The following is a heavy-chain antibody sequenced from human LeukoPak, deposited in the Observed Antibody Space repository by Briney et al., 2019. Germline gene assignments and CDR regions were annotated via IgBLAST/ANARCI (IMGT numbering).Heavy chain of an antibody. CDR2: VDHTGST. D-gene: IGHD1-1*01. CDR3: ARGRVSSSTWYSTYYYYFYMDV. J-gene: IGHJ6*03. V-gene: IGHV4-59*01. CDR1: DDSITMYY. Sequence: PSETLSLTCSVSDDSITMYYWTWIRQPPGKGLEWIVYVDHTGSTNFNPSLNGRVSISRDTTKNLFSLRLRSVTAADTAVYFCARGRVSSSTWYSTYYYYFYMDVWGKGTTVTVSS.